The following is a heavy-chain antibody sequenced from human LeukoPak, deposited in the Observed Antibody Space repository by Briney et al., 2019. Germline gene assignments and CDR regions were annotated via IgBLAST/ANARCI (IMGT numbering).Heavy chain of an antibody. CDR2: ISAHNGNT. CDR3: ARDGYFDL. CDR1: GYTFTTHG. Sequence: PGASVKVSCKASGYTFTTHGIAWVRQAPGQGLEWMGWISAHNGNTNYAQSLQGRVTMTTDTSTNTAYMELRSLRSDDTVVYYCARDGYFDLWGRGTLVTVSS. J-gene: IGHJ2*01. V-gene: IGHV1-18*01.